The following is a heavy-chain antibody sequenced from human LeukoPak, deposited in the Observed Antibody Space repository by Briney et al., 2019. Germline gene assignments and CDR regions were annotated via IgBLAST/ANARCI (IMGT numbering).Heavy chain of an antibody. J-gene: IGHJ6*02. CDR2: IYYSGST. CDR1: GGSISSSSYY. CDR3: ARHYSELRDYYYYGMDV. Sequence: SEPLSLTCTVSGGSISSSSYYWGWIRQPPGKGLEWIGSIYYSGSTYYNPSLKSRVTISVDTSKNQFSLKLSSVTAADTAVYYCARHYSELRDYYYYGMDVWGQGTTVTVSS. V-gene: IGHV4-39*01. D-gene: IGHD1-7*01.